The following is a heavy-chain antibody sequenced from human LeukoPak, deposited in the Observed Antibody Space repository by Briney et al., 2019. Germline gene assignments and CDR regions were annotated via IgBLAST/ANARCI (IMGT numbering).Heavy chain of an antibody. CDR3: ARRGWSGGMDV. D-gene: IGHD3-10*02. J-gene: IGHJ6*04. CDR1: GFTFSSYE. V-gene: IGHV3-48*03. CDR2: ISSSGSTI. Sequence: PGGSLRLSCAASGFTFSSYEMNWVRQAPGKGLEWVSYISSSGSTIYYADSAKGRFTISRDNAKNSLYLQMNSLRAEHTAVYYCARRGWSGGMDVWGKGTTVTVSS.